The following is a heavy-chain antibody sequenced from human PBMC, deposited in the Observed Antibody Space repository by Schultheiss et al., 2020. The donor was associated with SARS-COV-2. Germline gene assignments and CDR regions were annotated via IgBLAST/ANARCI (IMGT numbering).Heavy chain of an antibody. Sequence: SVKVSCKASGYTFTSYGISWVRQAPGQGLEWMGGIIPIFGTANYAQKFQGRVTITADKSTSTAYMELSSLRSEDTAVYYCARDWYLGRNWFDPWGQGTLVTVSS. CDR1: GYTFTSYG. D-gene: IGHD6-13*01. J-gene: IGHJ5*02. CDR3: ARDWYLGRNWFDP. CDR2: IIPIFGTA. V-gene: IGHV1-69*06.